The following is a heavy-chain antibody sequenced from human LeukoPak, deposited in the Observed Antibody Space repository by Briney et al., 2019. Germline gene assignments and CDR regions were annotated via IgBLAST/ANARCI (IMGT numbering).Heavy chain of an antibody. CDR2: IYSGGST. D-gene: IGHD3-9*01. CDR3: ARSSHYDILTGYSEEDAFDI. CDR1: GFTVSSNY. J-gene: IGHJ3*02. V-gene: IGHV3-53*01. Sequence: GGSLRLSCAASGFTVSSNYMSWVRQAPGKGLEWVSVIYSGGSTDYADSVKGRFTISRDNSKDTLYLQMNSLRVEDTAVYYCARSSHYDILTGYSEEDAFDIWGQGTMVTVSS.